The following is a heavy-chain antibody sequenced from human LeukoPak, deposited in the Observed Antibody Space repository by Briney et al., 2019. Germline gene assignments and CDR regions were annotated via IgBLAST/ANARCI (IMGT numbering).Heavy chain of an antibody. D-gene: IGHD5-12*01. CDR3: ARGLLRWLHSAFDY. CDR2: ISYDGSNK. V-gene: IGHV3-30-3*01. Sequence: GRSLRLSCAASGFTFSSYAMPWVRQAPGKGLEWVAVISYDGSNKYYADSVKGRFTISRDNSKNTLYLQMNSLRAEDTAVYCCARGLLRWLHSAFDYWGQGTLVTVSS. J-gene: IGHJ4*02. CDR1: GFTFSSYA.